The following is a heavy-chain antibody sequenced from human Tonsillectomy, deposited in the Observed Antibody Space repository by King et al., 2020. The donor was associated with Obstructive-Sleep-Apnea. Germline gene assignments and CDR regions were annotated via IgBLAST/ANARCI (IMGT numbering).Heavy chain of an antibody. CDR3: AREPYDYVWGSSALYYYGMDV. CDR2: ISSSSSYI. CDR1: GFTFSSYS. D-gene: IGHD3-16*01. Sequence: VQLVESGGGLVKPGGSLRLSCAASGFTFSSYSMNWVRQAPGKGLEWVSSISSSSSYIYYADSVKGRFTISRDNAKNSLYLQMNSLRAEDTAVYYCAREPYDYVWGSSALYYYGMDVWGQGTTVTVSS. J-gene: IGHJ6*02. V-gene: IGHV3-21*01.